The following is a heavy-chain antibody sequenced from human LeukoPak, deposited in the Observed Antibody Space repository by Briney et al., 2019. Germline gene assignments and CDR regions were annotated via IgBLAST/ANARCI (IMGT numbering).Heavy chain of an antibody. D-gene: IGHD6-13*01. CDR3: AKITTAGSYFDY. CDR1: GFTFGTYG. CDR2: IRYDGSEK. Sequence: GGSLRLSCVASGFTFGTYGMHWVRQAPGKGLEWVAFIRYDGSEKYYADSVKGRFTISRDNSKNTVFLQMNSLRPEDTAVYYCAKITTAGSYFDYWGQGTLVIVSS. J-gene: IGHJ4*02. V-gene: IGHV3-30*02.